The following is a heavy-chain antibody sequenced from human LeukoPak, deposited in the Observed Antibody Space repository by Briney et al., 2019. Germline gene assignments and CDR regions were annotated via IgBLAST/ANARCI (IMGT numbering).Heavy chain of an antibody. V-gene: IGHV3-30*02. CDR1: GFNFTNYV. CDR2: IGSDGSDK. J-gene: IGHJ4*02. CDR3: AKDLSSGGGYD. Sequence: PGGSLRLSCAASGFNFTNYVMRWVRQAPGKGLEWVSFIGSDGSDKHYADSVKGRFSISRDNSKNTLYLQMNSLRPEDTARYYCAKDLSSGGGYDWGQGTLVTVSS. D-gene: IGHD3-16*01.